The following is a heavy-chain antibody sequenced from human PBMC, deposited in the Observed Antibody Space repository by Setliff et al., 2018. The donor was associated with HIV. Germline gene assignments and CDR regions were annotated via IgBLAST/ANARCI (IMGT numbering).Heavy chain of an antibody. J-gene: IGHJ4*02. CDR3: ARYDYGDFWDY. CDR2: INPNSGGT. V-gene: IGHV1-2*06. D-gene: IGHD4-17*01. CDR1: GYTFTGYY. Sequence: ASVKVSCKASGYTFTGYYMHWVRQAPGQGLEWMGRINPNSGGTSYAQKFQGRVTMTRDTSISTAYMDLSKLKSDDTAVYYCARYDYGDFWDYWGQGTLVTAPQ.